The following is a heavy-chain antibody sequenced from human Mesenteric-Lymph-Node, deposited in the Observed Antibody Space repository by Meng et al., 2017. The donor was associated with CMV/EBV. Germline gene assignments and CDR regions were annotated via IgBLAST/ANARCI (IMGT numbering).Heavy chain of an antibody. CDR1: GRSFSGSC. V-gene: IGHV4-34*01. J-gene: IGHJ4*02. D-gene: IGHD4-23*01. CDR3: ARHQRWLKSEGGFNY. Sequence: LHHCAPVTFSLSQSLSLTFGVYGRSFSGSCLGWIRQPQGKGLEWIGEINHSGSTNYNPSLKRRVTISVDPSKNQFSLKLSSVTAADTAVYYCARHQRWLKSEGGFNYWGQGTLVTVSS. CDR2: INHSGST.